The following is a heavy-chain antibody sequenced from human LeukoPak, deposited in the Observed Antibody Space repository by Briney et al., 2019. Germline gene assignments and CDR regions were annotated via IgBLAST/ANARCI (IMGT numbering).Heavy chain of an antibody. D-gene: IGHD2/OR15-2a*01. J-gene: IGHJ4*02. CDR2: IGPHSSAT. CDR3: AREGDGLLSKDFDY. Sequence: ASVKVSCKSSGFTFTDYYIHWVRQAPGQGLEWMGYIGPHSSATSSPQGFQGRVTMTRDTSMSTAYMELTRLTSDDTAVYYCAREGDGLLSKDFDYWGQGTLVTVSS. V-gene: IGHV1-2*02. CDR1: GFTFTDYY.